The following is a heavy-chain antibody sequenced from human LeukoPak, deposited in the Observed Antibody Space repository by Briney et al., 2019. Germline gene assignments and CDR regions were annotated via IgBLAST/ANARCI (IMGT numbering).Heavy chain of an antibody. D-gene: IGHD3-22*01. CDR2: IYSRGRT. CDR1: GGYISSYY. CDR3: ARHGGGYYYDSSGYYGNYFDF. V-gene: IGHV4-59*08. J-gene: IGHJ4*02. Sequence: PSETLSLTCTVSGGYISSYYWSWIRQPPGKGLEWIGYIYSRGRTNYDTSLKSRVTISIDTSKNQFSLKLSSVTAADTAVYYCARHGGGYYYDSSGYYGNYFDFWGQGTLVTVSS.